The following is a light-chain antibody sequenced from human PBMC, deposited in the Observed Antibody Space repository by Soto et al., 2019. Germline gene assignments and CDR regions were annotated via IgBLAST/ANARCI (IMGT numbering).Light chain of an antibody. CDR2: GAS. CDR1: QTVRNNY. J-gene: IGKJ4*01. CDR3: QQYNNWPPLT. V-gene: IGKV3-20*01. Sequence: EFVLTQSPGTLSLSPGERATLSCRASQTVRNNYLAWYQQKPGQAPRLLIYGASRRATGFPARFSGSGSGTDFTLTISRLEPEDFAVYYCQQYNNWPPLTFGGGTKVDIK.